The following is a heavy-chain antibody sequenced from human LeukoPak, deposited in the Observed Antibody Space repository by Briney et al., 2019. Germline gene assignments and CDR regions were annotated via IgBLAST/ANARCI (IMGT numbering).Heavy chain of an antibody. D-gene: IGHD6-19*01. CDR2: LYHSGST. J-gene: IGHJ6*03. Sequence: SETLSLTRALSGYFISIGHYWGWIRQPPGKALDWIGSLYHSGSTYYNPSLKSRVTISVDTTKNQLSLKLSSVTAADTAVYYCARDRGAVTPLYYMDGWGKGTTVTVSS. V-gene: IGHV4-38-2*02. CDR3: ARDRGAVTPLYYMDG. CDR1: GYFISIGHY.